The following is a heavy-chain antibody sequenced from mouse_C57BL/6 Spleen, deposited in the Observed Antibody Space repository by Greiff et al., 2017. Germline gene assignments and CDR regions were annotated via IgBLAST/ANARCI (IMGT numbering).Heavy chain of an antibody. CDR3: ARDDYGSFDY. V-gene: IGHV5-16*01. D-gene: IGHD1-1*01. CDR1: GFTFSDYY. CDR2: INYDGSST. J-gene: IGHJ2*01. Sequence: EVPLVESEGGLVQPGSSMKLSCTASGFTFSDYYMAWVRQVPDKGLEWVANINYDGSSTYYLDSLKSRFIISRDNAKNILYLQMSSLKSEDTATYYCARDDYGSFDYWGQGTTLTVAS.